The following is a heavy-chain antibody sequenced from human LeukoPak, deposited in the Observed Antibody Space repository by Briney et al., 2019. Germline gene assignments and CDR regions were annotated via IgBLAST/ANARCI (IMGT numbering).Heavy chain of an antibody. Sequence: GGSLRLSCVASGFTFSSYSMAWVRQAPGKGLEWVSVINDRGGYTVYADSVKGRLTISRDNFENILYLQMNSLRAEDTAVYYCAREGDRGIEVADYFDYWGQGTLVTVSS. J-gene: IGHJ4*02. CDR2: INDRGGYT. V-gene: IGHV3-23*01. CDR1: GFTFSSYS. CDR3: AREGDRGIEVADYFDY. D-gene: IGHD6-19*01.